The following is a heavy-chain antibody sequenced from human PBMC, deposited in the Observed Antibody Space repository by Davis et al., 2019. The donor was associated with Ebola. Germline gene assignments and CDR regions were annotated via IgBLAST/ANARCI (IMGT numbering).Heavy chain of an antibody. CDR3: ARGNEVTMIVVVITSWDP. J-gene: IGHJ5*02. Sequence: AASVKVSCKASGYTLTSYYMHWVRQAPGQGLEWMGIINPSGGSTSYAQKFQGRVTMTRDTSTSTVYMELSSLRSEDTAVYYCARGNEVTMIVVVITSWDPWGQGTLVTVSS. V-gene: IGHV1-46*01. CDR2: INPSGGST. CDR1: GYTLTSYY. D-gene: IGHD3-22*01.